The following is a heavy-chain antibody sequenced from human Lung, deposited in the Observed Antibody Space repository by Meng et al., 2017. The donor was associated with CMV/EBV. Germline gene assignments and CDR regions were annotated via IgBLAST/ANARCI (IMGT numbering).Heavy chain of an antibody. Sequence: SGYTFTDYSIPWLHQAPGKGLELMGLVDPEDGETVYAEKFAGRLTILVDRSARSSSMELTSLKSADTAVFYCVTGGGDGYGYLGRWGQGTLVTVSS. CDR1: GYTFTDYS. D-gene: IGHD5-18*01. J-gene: IGHJ4*02. CDR3: VTGGGDGYGYLGR. CDR2: VDPEDGET. V-gene: IGHV1-69-2*01.